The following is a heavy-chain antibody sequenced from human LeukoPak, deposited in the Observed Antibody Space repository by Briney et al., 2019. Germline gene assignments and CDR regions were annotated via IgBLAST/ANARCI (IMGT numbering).Heavy chain of an antibody. CDR3: ARGGAGWLQSNWFDP. V-gene: IGHV1-2*02. J-gene: IGHJ5*02. CDR2: INPNSGGT. CDR1: GYTFTGYY. Sequence: ASVKVSCKASGYTFTGYYMHWVRQAPGQGLEWMGWINPNSGGTNYAQQFQGRVTMTRDTSISTAYMELSRLRSDDTAVYYCARGGAGWLQSNWFDPWGQGTLVTVSS. D-gene: IGHD5-12*01.